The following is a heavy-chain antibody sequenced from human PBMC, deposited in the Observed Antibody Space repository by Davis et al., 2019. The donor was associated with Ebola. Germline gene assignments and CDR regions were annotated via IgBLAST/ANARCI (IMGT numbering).Heavy chain of an antibody. CDR1: GGSVSSGSYY. J-gene: IGHJ6*02. CDR2: IYYSGST. V-gene: IGHV4-61*01. D-gene: IGHD6-19*01. CDR3: ARDPRIAVAGTPYYYYYGMDV. Sequence: MPSETLSLTCTVSGGSVSSGSYYWSWIRQPPGKGLEWIGYIYYSGSTNYNPSLKSRVTISVDTSKNQFSLKLSSVTAADTAVYYCARDPRIAVAGTPYYYYYGMDVWGQGTTVTVSS.